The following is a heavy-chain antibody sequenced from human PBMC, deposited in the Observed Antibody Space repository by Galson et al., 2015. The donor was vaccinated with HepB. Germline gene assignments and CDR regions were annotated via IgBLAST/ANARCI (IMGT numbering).Heavy chain of an antibody. D-gene: IGHD1-20*01. CDR1: GFEFNRFA. CDR3: AKMKGAMFYNYCTDV. Sequence: SLRLSCAASGFEFNRFAMSWVRQAPGKGLEWVSGIIGGGGGTVGTYYAESVKGRFTVSRDNSKNLLFLQMDSLRAEDTAKYYCAKMKGAMFYNYCTDVWGKGTTVTVSS. J-gene: IGHJ6*04. CDR2: IIGGGGGTVGT. V-gene: IGHV3-23*01.